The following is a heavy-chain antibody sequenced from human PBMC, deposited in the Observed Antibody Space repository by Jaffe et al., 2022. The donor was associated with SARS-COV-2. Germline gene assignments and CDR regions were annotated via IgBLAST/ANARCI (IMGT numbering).Heavy chain of an antibody. Sequence: EVQVLESGGGLVQPGGSLRLSCAASGLTFSSYAMSWVRQAPGKGLEWVSAISGSGGSRYHADSVKGRFTISRDNSKNTLYLQMKSLRAEDTAIYHCSKGQAWDILTGFDYWGQGTLVTVSS. J-gene: IGHJ4*02. V-gene: IGHV3-23*01. D-gene: IGHD3-9*01. CDR2: ISGSGGSR. CDR1: GLTFSSYA. CDR3: SKGQAWDILTGFDY.